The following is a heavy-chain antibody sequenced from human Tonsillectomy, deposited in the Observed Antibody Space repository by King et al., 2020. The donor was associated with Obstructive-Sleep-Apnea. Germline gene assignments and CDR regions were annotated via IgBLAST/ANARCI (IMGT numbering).Heavy chain of an antibody. CDR3: ARPHGCWNIRDAFDI. CDR1: GYSFTSYW. V-gene: IGHV5-51*01. D-gene: IGHD2/OR15-2a*01. Sequence: VQLVESGAEVKKPGESLKISCKGSGYSFTSYWIGWVRQMPGKGLEWMGIIYPGDSDTRYSPSFQGQVTISADKAISTAYMQWGSLTASDTAMYYCARPHGCWNIRDAFDIWGQGTMVTVSS. J-gene: IGHJ3*02. CDR2: IYPGDSDT.